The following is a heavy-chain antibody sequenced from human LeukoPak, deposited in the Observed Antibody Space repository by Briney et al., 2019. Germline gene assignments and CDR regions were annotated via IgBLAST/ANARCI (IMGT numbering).Heavy chain of an antibody. J-gene: IGHJ4*02. V-gene: IGHV3-48*04. D-gene: IGHD6-6*01. CDR2: ITSSSSTI. Sequence: GGSLRLSCAASGFTFSSYSMNWVRQAPGKGLEWISYITSSSSTIHYADSVKGRFTISRDNARNSLYLQMNSLRAEDTAAYYCTRDPEALDYWGQGTLVTVSS. CDR3: TRDPEALDY. CDR1: GFTFSSYS.